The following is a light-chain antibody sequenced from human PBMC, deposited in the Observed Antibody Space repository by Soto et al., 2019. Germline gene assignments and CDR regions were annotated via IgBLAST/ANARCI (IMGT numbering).Light chain of an antibody. V-gene: IGKV1-8*01. Sequence: AIRMTQSPSSFSASTGDRVTITCRASQGISSYLAWYQQKPGKAPKLLIYAASTLQSGVPSRFSGSGSGTEFTLTISCLQSEDFATYYCQQYYSYPWTFGQGTKLEIK. CDR2: AAS. CDR1: QGISSY. CDR3: QQYYSYPWT. J-gene: IGKJ1*01.